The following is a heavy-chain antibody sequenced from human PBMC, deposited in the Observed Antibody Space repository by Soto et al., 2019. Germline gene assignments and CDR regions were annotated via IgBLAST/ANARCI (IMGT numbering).Heavy chain of an antibody. V-gene: IGHV3-15*01. D-gene: IGHD3-3*01. CDR1: GITFNTAW. CDR2: LKSKSDGGTS. J-gene: IGHJ5*02. CDR3: TTDGGVSAYPLLWA. Sequence: PGGSLRLSCAASGITFNTAWMSWVRQAPGKGLEWVARLKSKSDGGTSDYAAPVKGRFTISRDESKNTLYLQMNSLKTEDTAVYHCTTDGGVSAYPLLWAWGKGTLVTVSS.